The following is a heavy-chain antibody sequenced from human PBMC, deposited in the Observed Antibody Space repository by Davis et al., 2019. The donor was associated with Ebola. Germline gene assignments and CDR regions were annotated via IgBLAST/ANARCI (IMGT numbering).Heavy chain of an antibody. CDR1: GGTFSSYA. CDR2: IIPILGIA. D-gene: IGHD5-18*01. V-gene: IGHV1-69*04. J-gene: IGHJ5*02. Sequence: SVQVSCKASGGTFSSYAISWVRQAPGQGLEWMGRIIPILGIANYAQKFQGRVTITADKSTSTAYMELSSLRSEDTAVYYCARARGYSYGYQNWFDPWGQGTLVTVSS. CDR3: ARARGYSYGYQNWFDP.